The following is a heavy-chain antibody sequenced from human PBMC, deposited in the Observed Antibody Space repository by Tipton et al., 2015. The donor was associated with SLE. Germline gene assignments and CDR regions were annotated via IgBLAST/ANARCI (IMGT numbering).Heavy chain of an antibody. CDR2: TKQDGSEK. D-gene: IGHD6-19*01. Sequence: GSLRLSCAASGFTFSNSWMTWVRQAPGKGLEWVANTKQDGSEKFYVDSVKGRFTISRDNAKNSLYLQMNSPRAEDTAVYYCARRRVEDSSGWFYDAFDIWGQGTMVTVSS. J-gene: IGHJ3*02. V-gene: IGHV3-7*05. CDR3: ARRRVEDSSGWFYDAFDI. CDR1: GFTFSNSW.